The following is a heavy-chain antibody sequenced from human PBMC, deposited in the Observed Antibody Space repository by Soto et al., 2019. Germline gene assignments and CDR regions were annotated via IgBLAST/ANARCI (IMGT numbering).Heavy chain of an antibody. CDR3: AREGHVLLWLGELLATYYYYGMDV. Sequence: PGGSLRLSCAASGFTFSSYWMSWVRQAPGKGLEWVANIKQDGSEKYYVDSVKGRFTISRDNAKNSLYLQMNSLRAEDTAVYYCAREGHVLLWLGELLATYYYYGMDVWGQGTTVTVYS. J-gene: IGHJ6*02. V-gene: IGHV3-7*01. CDR1: GFTFSSYW. CDR2: IKQDGSEK. D-gene: IGHD3-10*01.